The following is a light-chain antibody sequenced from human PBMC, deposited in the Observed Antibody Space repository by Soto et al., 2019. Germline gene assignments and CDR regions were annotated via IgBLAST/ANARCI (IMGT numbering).Light chain of an antibody. Sequence: QSVLTQPPSASGSPGQSVTISCTGTKNDIGVYDFVSWYQHHPGKAPRLIIYEVVQRPSGVPDRFSGSKSGNTASLTVSRVEDGDEADYYCQVWDTTSDHFYVFGTGTKVTVL. J-gene: IGLJ1*01. V-gene: IGLV2-8*01. CDR2: EVV. CDR3: QVWDTTSDHFYV. CDR1: KNDIGVYDF.